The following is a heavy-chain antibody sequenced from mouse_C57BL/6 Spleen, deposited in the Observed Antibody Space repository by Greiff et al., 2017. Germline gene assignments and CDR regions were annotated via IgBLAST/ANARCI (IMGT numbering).Heavy chain of an antibody. J-gene: IGHJ2*01. CDR2: IDPSDSYT. Sequence: VKLQQPGAELVMPGASVKLSCKASGYTFTSYWMHWVKQRPGQGLEWIGAIDPSDSYTNYNQKFKGKSTLTVDKSSSTAYMQLSSLTSEDSAVYYCARSSIYYYVSSFDYWGQGTTLTVAS. CDR1: GYTFTSYW. V-gene: IGHV1-69*01. CDR3: ARSSIYYYVSSFDY. D-gene: IGHD1-1*01.